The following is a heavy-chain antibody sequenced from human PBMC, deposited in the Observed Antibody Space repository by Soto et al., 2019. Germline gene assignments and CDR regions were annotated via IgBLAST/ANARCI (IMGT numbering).Heavy chain of an antibody. D-gene: IGHD2-2*01. V-gene: IGHV4-34*01. CDR2: INHSGST. CDR3: ARARGYCSSTSCNARGFDP. J-gene: IGHJ5*02. Sequence: SETLSTTLPVYGVSFSGHYWSWIRQPPGKGLEWIGEINHSGSTNYNPSLKRRVTISVDTSKNQFSLKLSSVTAADTAVYYCARARGYCSSTSCNARGFDPWGQGTLVTVSS. CDR1: GVSFSGHY.